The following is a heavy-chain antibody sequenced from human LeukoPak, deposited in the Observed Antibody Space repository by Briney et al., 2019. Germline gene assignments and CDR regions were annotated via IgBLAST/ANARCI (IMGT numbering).Heavy chain of an antibody. CDR2: IYYSGST. CDR1: GGSISSYY. D-gene: IGHD5-18*01. J-gene: IGHJ4*02. Sequence: MPSETLSLTCTVSGGSISSYYWSWIRQPPGKGLEWIGYIYYSGSTNYNPSLKSRVTISVDTSKNQFSLKLSSVTAADTAVHYCARGQRGYSYGTYDYWGQGTLVTVSS. CDR3: ARGQRGYSYGTYDY. V-gene: IGHV4-59*01.